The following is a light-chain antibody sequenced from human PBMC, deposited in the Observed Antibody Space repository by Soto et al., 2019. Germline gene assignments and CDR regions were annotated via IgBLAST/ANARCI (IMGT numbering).Light chain of an antibody. CDR3: QQYCGSSYT. Sequence: EIVLTQSPGTLSLSPGEGATLSCRASQSLTSTYLAWYQQRPGQAPRLLIYDTSSRATGIPDRFSGSGSGTDFTLTIGRLEPEDFAVYYCQQYCGSSYTVGQGTKLEI. CDR1: QSLTSTY. CDR2: DTS. V-gene: IGKV3-20*01. J-gene: IGKJ2*01.